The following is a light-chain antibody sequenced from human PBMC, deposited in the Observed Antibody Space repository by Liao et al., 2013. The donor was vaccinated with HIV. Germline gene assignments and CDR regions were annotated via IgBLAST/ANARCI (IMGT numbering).Light chain of an antibody. V-gene: IGLV3-21*01. CDR2: YDS. Sequence: SYELTQPPSVSVAPGKTARITCGGKNIGSKSVHWYQQKPGQAPVLVIYYDSDRPSGIPERYSGSNSGNTATLTISRVEAGDEADYYCQVWDSSRDDWVFGGGTKLTVL. J-gene: IGLJ3*02. CDR3: QVWDSSRDDWV. CDR1: NIGSKS.